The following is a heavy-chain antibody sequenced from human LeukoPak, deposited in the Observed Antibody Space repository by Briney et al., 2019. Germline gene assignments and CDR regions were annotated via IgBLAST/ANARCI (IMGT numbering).Heavy chain of an antibody. CDR3: ARSRIAAADDAFDI. J-gene: IGHJ3*02. D-gene: IGHD6-13*01. CDR2: IKQDGSEK. V-gene: IGHV3-7*01. Sequence: PGGSLRLSCAASGFTFSSYWMSWVRQVPEKGLEWVANIKQDGSEKYYVDSVKGRFTISRDNAKNSLYLQMNSLRAEDTAVYYCARSRIAAADDAFDIWGQGTMVTVSS. CDR1: GFTFSSYW.